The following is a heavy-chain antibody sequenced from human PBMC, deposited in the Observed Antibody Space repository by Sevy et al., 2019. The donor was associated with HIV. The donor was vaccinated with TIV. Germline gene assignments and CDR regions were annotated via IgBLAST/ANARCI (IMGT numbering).Heavy chain of an antibody. V-gene: IGHV3-15*01. D-gene: IGHD3-10*01. Sequence: GGSLRLSCEASGFNFSKVWMGWVRQAPGKGLEWVAHIKNKVDGGTTDYAAPVRGRFTISREDSKNSLFLQMNSLKIEDTAVYYCTTGGSLFQHWGQGTLVTVSS. J-gene: IGHJ1*01. CDR2: IKNKVDGGTT. CDR1: GFNFSKVW. CDR3: TTGGSLFQH.